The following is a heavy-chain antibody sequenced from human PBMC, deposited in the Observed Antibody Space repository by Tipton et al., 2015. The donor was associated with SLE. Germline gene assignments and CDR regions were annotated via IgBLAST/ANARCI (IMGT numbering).Heavy chain of an antibody. CDR1: GFTFSSYG. Sequence: SLRLSCAASGFTFSSYGMHWVRQAPGKGLEWVAVIWYDGGNKYYADSVKGRFTISRDNSKNTLYLQMNSLRAEDTAVYYCARDYDILTGSYYYYYYGMDVWGQGTTVTVSS. D-gene: IGHD3-9*01. CDR3: ARDYDILTGSYYYYYYGMDV. J-gene: IGHJ6*02. V-gene: IGHV3-33*01. CDR2: IWYDGGNK.